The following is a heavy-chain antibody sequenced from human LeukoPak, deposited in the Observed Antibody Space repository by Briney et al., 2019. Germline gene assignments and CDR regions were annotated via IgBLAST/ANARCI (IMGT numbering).Heavy chain of an antibody. V-gene: IGHV4-4*07. J-gene: IGHJ3*02. Sequence: SETLSLTCTVSDGSISSYYGDWIRQPAGKGLEWIGRIYSSGSTNYNPSLKTRVTMSVDTTRNQFSLKLSSVTAADTAVYYCARGGMRNGYVEDAFDIWGLGTMVTVSS. D-gene: IGHD5-24*01. CDR2: IYSSGST. CDR3: ARGGMRNGYVEDAFDI. CDR1: DGSISSYY.